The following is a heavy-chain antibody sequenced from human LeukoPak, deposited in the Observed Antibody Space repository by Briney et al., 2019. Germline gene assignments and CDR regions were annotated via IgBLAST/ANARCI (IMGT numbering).Heavy chain of an antibody. Sequence: GGSLRLSCAVSGFTFSSYSMNWVRQAPGKGLEWVSYISSSRSTIYYADSVKGRFTISRDNAKNSLYLQMNSLRAEDTAVYYCAGNRILTGYYLFDYWGQGTLVTVSS. CDR2: ISSSRSTI. CDR3: AGNRILTGYYLFDY. D-gene: IGHD3-9*01. CDR1: GFTFSSYS. J-gene: IGHJ4*02. V-gene: IGHV3-48*04.